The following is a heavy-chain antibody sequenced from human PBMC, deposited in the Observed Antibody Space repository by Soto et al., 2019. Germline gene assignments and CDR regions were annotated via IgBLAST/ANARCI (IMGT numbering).Heavy chain of an antibody. CDR1: GFTFSSYG. J-gene: IGHJ6*02. Sequence: QVQLVESGGGVVQPGRSLRLSCAASGFTFSSYGMHWVRQAPGKGLEWVAVIWYDGSNKYYADSVKGRFTISRDNSKNTLYLQMNSLRAEDTAVYYCASGEMATTTYYYSGMDVWGQGTTVTVSS. D-gene: IGHD5-12*01. V-gene: IGHV3-33*01. CDR3: ASGEMATTTYYYSGMDV. CDR2: IWYDGSNK.